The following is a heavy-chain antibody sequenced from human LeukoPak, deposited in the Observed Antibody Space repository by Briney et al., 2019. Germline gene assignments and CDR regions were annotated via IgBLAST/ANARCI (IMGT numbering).Heavy chain of an antibody. Sequence: GGSLRLSCAASGFTFSSSAMSWVRQVPGKGLEWVAVISYDGSNKYYADSVKGRFTISRDNSKNTLYLQMNSLRAEDTAVYYCARAGSSWSPVDYWGQGTLVTVSS. D-gene: IGHD6-13*01. V-gene: IGHV3-30-3*01. CDR1: GFTFSSSA. CDR3: ARAGSSWSPVDY. J-gene: IGHJ4*02. CDR2: ISYDGSNK.